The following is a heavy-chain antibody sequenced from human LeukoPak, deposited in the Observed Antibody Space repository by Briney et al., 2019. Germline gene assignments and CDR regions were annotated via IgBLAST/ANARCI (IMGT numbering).Heavy chain of an antibody. D-gene: IGHD6-19*01. V-gene: IGHV3-66*01. CDR1: GFTVSGKY. Sequence: GGSLRLSCAASGFTVSGKYMGWVRQAPGKGLEWVSVIHPGGTIYYADSVKGTFTISRDNSKNTLYLEMNTLRVEDTAVYYCAMYSSAWYAVYWGQGTLVTVSS. J-gene: IGHJ4*02. CDR2: IHPGGTI. CDR3: AMYSSAWYAVY.